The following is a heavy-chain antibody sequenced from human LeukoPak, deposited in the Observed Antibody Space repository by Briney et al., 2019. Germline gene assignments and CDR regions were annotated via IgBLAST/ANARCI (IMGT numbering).Heavy chain of an antibody. CDR3: ARDRTGRYFDWYRQFDY. J-gene: IGHJ4*02. CDR2: INPSGGST. Sequence: ASVKVSCKASGYTFTSYYMHWVRQAPGQGLEWMGIINPSGGSTSYAQKFQGRVTMTRDTSTSTVYMELSSLRSEDTAVYYCARDRTGRYFDWYRQFDYWGQGTLVTVSS. D-gene: IGHD3-9*01. V-gene: IGHV1-46*01. CDR1: GYTFTSYY.